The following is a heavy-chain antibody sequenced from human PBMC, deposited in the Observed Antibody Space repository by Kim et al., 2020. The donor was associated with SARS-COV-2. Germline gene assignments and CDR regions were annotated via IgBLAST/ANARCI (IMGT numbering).Heavy chain of an antibody. J-gene: IGHJ4*02. CDR3: ARCAYYDFCSGYSGVDY. D-gene: IGHD3-3*01. CDR1: GFTFSSYG. Sequence: GGSLRLSCAASGFTFSSYGMHWVRQAPGKGLEWVAVIWYDGSNKYYADSVKGRFTISRDNSKNTLYLQMNSLRAEDTAVYYCARCAYYDFCSGYSGVDYWGQGTLVTVSS. CDR2: IWYDGSNK. V-gene: IGHV3-33*01.